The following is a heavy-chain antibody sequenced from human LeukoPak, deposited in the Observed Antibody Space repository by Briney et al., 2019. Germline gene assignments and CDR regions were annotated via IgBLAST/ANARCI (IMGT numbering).Heavy chain of an antibody. CDR3: ARGNLNYGGNSNY. CDR1: GFTFSSYE. Sequence: GGSLRLSCAASGFTFSSYEMNWVRQALGKGLEWVSYISSSGSTIYYADSVKGRFTISRDNAKNSLYLQMNSLRAEDTAVYYCARGNLNYGGNSNYWGQGTLVTVSS. D-gene: IGHD4-23*01. V-gene: IGHV3-48*03. J-gene: IGHJ4*02. CDR2: ISSSGSTI.